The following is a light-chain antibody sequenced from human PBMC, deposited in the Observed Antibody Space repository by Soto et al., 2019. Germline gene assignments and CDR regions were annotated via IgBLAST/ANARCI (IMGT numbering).Light chain of an antibody. V-gene: IGLV2-14*01. J-gene: IGLJ2*01. CDR1: GSDVGAYNY. CDR3: ASFTTSNHEV. CDR2: EVT. Sequence: QSALTQPASVSGSPGQSITISCTGTGSDVGAYNYVSWYQQHPGRAPKLMIFEVTNRPSGISNRLSGSKSGNTASLTISGLQPEDEAHYYCASFTTSNHEVFGGGTKVTVL.